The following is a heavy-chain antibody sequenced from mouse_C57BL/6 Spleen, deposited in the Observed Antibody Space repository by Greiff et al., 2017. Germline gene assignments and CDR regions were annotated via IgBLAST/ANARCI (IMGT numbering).Heavy chain of an antibody. V-gene: IGHV1-64*01. J-gene: IGHJ2*01. Sequence: VQLQQPGAELVKPGASVKLSCKASGYTFTSYWMHWVKQRPGQGLEWIGMIHPNSGSTNYNEKFKGKATLTVDKSSSTAYMQLSSLTSEDSAVYYCARSSNWGPFDYWGQGTTLTVSS. CDR1: GYTFTSYW. D-gene: IGHD4-1*01. CDR3: ARSSNWGPFDY. CDR2: IHPNSGST.